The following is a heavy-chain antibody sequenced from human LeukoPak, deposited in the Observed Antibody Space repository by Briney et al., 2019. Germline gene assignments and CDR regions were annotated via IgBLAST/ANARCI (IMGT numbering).Heavy chain of an antibody. D-gene: IGHD6-19*01. J-gene: IGHJ6*03. Sequence: SETLSLTCAVYGGSFSGYYWSWIRQPPGKGLEWIGEINHSGSTNYNPSLKRRVTISVDTSNNQFSLKLSSVTAADTAVYYCARGRPEGSGWYRPYYYVDVWGKGTTVTVSS. V-gene: IGHV4-34*01. CDR3: ARGRPEGSGWYRPYYYVDV. CDR2: INHSGST. CDR1: GGSFSGYY.